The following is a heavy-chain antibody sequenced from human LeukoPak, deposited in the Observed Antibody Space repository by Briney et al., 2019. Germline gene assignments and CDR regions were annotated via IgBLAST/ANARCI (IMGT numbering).Heavy chain of an antibody. CDR3: ARVTYYYDSSDPARFDP. CDR1: GYTFTSYG. Sequence: ASVKVSCKASGYTFTSYGISWVRQAPGQGLEWMGWISAYNGNTNYAQKLQGRVTMTTDTSTSTAYMELRSLRSDDTAVYYCARVTYYYDSSDPARFDPWGQGTLVTVSS. J-gene: IGHJ5*02. V-gene: IGHV1-18*01. D-gene: IGHD3-22*01. CDR2: ISAYNGNT.